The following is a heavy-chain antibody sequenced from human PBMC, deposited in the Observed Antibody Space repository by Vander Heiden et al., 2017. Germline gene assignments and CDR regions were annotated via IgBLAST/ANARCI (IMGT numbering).Heavy chain of an antibody. V-gene: IGHV3-48*03. D-gene: IGHD2-21*02. Sequence: EVQLAASGGGWVHPVGSVRPSCAASGFTFSSYEMNWVLQAPGKGLEWISYISSSGSTIYYADSVKGRFTISRDNAKNSLYLQRNSLRAEDTAVYYCARDCGGDPDALDYWGQGTLVTVSS. CDR2: ISSSGSTI. CDR1: GFTFSSYE. CDR3: ARDCGGDPDALDY. J-gene: IGHJ4*02.